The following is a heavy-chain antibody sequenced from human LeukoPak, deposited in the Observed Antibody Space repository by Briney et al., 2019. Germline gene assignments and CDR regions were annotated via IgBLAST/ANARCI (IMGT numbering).Heavy chain of an antibody. CDR1: GFTVSSNS. CDR3: ARGSGDY. Sequence: PGGSLRLSCAASGFTVSSNSISWVRQAPGKGLEWVASIKPDGSEKYYVDSVKGRFTISRDNAKKSLYLQMTSLRDEDTAVYYCARGSGDYSGQGTLVTVSS. V-gene: IGHV3-7*04. CDR2: IKPDGSEK. J-gene: IGHJ4*02.